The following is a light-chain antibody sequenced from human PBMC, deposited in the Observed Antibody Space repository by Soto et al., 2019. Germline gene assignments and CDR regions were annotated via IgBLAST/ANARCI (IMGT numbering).Light chain of an antibody. CDR1: SSNIGAGYD. J-gene: IGLJ2*01. CDR2: GNS. Sequence: QSVLTQPPSVSGAPGQRVTISCTGSSSNIGAGYDVHWYQQLPGTAPKLLIYGNSNRPSGVPDRFSGSKYGTSASLAITGLQAEDEADYYCQSYDSSLSGSWVVFGGGTKLTVL. CDR3: QSYDSSLSGSWVV. V-gene: IGLV1-40*01.